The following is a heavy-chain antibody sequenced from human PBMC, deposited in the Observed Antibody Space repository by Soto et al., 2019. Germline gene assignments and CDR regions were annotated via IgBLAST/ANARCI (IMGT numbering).Heavy chain of an antibody. CDR1: GYTFTSYG. V-gene: IGHV1-8*02. CDR3: ARGPRDGYGGFLVDY. D-gene: IGHD5-12*01. Sequence: ASVKVSCKASGYTFTSYGISWVRQAPGQGLEWMGWISANSGNTGYAQKFQGRVTMTRNTSISTAYMELSSLRSEDTAVYYCARGPRDGYGGFLVDYWGQGTLVTVSS. CDR2: ISANSGNT. J-gene: IGHJ4*02.